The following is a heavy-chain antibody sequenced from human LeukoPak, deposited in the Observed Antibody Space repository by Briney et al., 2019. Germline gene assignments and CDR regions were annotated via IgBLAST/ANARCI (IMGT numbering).Heavy chain of an antibody. Sequence: ASVKVSCKASGYTFTSYDINWVRQATGQGLEWMGWMNPNSGNTAYAQKFQGRVTMTTDTSTSTAYMELRSLTSDDTAMYYCAKDWHILSGRNCFDPWGQGTLVTVSS. CDR1: GYTFTSYD. D-gene: IGHD3-9*01. V-gene: IGHV1-8*02. J-gene: IGHJ5*02. CDR3: AKDWHILSGRNCFDP. CDR2: MNPNSGNT.